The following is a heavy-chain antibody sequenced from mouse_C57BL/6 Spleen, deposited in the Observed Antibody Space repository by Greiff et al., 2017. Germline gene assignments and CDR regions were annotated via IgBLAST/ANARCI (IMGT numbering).Heavy chain of an antibody. V-gene: IGHV1-81*01. CDR2: IYPRSGNT. D-gene: IGHD1-1*01. CDR3: AREITTVVAPNYYAMDY. J-gene: IGHJ4*01. Sequence: QVQLQQSGAELARPGASVKLSCKASGYTFTSYGISWVKQRTGQGLEWIGEIYPRSGNTYYNEKFKGKATLTADKSSSTAYMELRSLTSEDSAVYFCAREITTVVAPNYYAMDYWGQGTSVTVSS. CDR1: GYTFTSYG.